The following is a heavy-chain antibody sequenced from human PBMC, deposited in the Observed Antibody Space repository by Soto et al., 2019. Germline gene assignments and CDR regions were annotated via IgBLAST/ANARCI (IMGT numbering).Heavy chain of an antibody. CDR2: ISYDGSNK. CDR1: GFTFSSYG. Sequence: ESGGGVVQPGRSLRLSCAASGFTFSSYGMHWVRQAPGKGLEWVAVISYDGSNKYYADSVKGRFTISRDNSKNTLYLQMNSLRAEDTAVYYCAKDRTAGYCSSTSCYVLDYWGQGTLVTVSS. CDR3: AKDRTAGYCSSTSCYVLDY. V-gene: IGHV3-30*18. J-gene: IGHJ4*02. D-gene: IGHD2-2*01.